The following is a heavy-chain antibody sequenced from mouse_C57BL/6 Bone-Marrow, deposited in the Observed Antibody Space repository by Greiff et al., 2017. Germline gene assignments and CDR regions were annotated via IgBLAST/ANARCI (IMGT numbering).Heavy chain of an antibody. CDR1: GYTFTSYW. V-gene: IGHV1-64*01. Sequence: QVQLQQPGAELVKPGASVKLSCKASGYTFTSYWMHWVKQRPGQGLEWIGMIHPNSGSTNYNEKFKSKATLTVDKSSSTAYMQLSSLTSEDSAVYYCARDYYGSSYLFAYWGQGTLVTVSA. CDR2: IHPNSGST. D-gene: IGHD1-1*01. J-gene: IGHJ3*01. CDR3: ARDYYGSSYLFAY.